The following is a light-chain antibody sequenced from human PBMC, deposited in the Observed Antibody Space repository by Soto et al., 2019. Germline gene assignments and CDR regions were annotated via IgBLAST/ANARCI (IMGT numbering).Light chain of an antibody. Sequence: EIVLTQSPDTLSLSPGETTTLSCRASQSVSSSYLAWYQQTPGQAPRLLIYAASSRATGIPGRFSGSGSGTDFTLTISRLEPEDFAVYSCQQYCSAPYTFGQGTKLEIK. CDR3: QQYCSAPYT. CDR1: QSVSSSY. V-gene: IGKV3-20*01. J-gene: IGKJ2*01. CDR2: AAS.